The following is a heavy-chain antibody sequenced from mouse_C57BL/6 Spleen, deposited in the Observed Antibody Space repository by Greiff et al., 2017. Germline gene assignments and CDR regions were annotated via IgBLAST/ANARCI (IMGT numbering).Heavy chain of an antibody. V-gene: IGHV5-9-1*02. D-gene: IGHD1-1*01. CDR3: TRDRYYGSRNAMDY. Sequence: EVKVVESGEGLVQPGGSLTLSCAASGFTFSSYAMSWVRQTPEKRLEWVAYISSGGDYIYYADTVKGRFTISRDNARNTLYLQMSSLKSEDTAMYYCTRDRYYGSRNAMDYWGQGTSVTVSS. CDR1: GFTFSSYA. J-gene: IGHJ4*01. CDR2: ISSGGDYI.